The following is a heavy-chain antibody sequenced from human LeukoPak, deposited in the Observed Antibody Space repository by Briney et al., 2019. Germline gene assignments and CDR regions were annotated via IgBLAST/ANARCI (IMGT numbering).Heavy chain of an antibody. V-gene: IGHV1-8*02. Sequence: GASVKVSCKASGGTFSSYAINWVRQATGQGLEWMGWMNPNSGNTGYAQKFQGRVTMTRNTSISTAYMELSSLRSEDTAVYYCVRGAYPYYYYYMDVWGKGTTVTISS. CDR3: VRGAYPYYYYYMDV. CDR2: MNPNSGNT. CDR1: GGTFSSYA. J-gene: IGHJ6*03.